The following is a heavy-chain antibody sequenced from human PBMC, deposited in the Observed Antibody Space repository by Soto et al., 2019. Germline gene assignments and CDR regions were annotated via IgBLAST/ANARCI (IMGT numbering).Heavy chain of an antibody. CDR1: GYTFTGYY. V-gene: IGHV1-2*04. J-gene: IGHJ6*02. CDR3: ARDGSVDTAMVTGGMDV. CDR2: INPNSGGT. Sequence: QVQLVQSGAEVKKPGASVKVSCKASGYTFTGYYMHWVRQAPGQGLEWMGWINPNSGGTNYAQKFQGWVTMTRETSISTAYMELSRLRSDDTAVYYGARDGSVDTAMVTGGMDVWGQVTTVTVSS. D-gene: IGHD5-18*01.